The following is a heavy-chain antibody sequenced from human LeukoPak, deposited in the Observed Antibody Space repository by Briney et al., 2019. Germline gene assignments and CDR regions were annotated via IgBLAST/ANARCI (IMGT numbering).Heavy chain of an antibody. CDR3: ARSPVWGLVDAFDI. J-gene: IGHJ3*02. D-gene: IGHD3-16*01. CDR1: GGSISSGSYY. V-gene: IGHV4-61*02. CDR2: IYTSGST. Sequence: SQTLSLTCTVSGGSISSGSYYWSWIRQPAGKGLEWIGRIYTSGSTNYNPSLKSRVTISVDTSKNQFSLKLSSVTAADTAVYYCARSPVWGLVDAFDIWGQGTMVTVSS.